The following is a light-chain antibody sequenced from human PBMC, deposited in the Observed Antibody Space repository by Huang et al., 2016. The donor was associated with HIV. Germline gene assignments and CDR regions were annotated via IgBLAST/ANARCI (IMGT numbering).Light chain of an antibody. CDR2: DAS. J-gene: IGKJ4*01. CDR1: QNVGTS. V-gene: IGKV1-8*01. CDR3: QHSDGLSPLT. Sequence: IRMTQSPSSLSASTGDRVTITCRARQNVGTSLAWYQQRPGRAPVLLIDDASTLQRGVPSMFSGSGSRTVFTLTIGCLQVEDAATYYCQHSDGLSPLTFGGGT.